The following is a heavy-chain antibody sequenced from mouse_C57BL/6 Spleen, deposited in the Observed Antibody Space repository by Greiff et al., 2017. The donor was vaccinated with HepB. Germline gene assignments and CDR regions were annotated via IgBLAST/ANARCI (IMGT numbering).Heavy chain of an antibody. Sequence: VQLQQSGPELVKPGASVKISCKASGYTFTDYYMNWVKQSHGKSLEWIGDINPNNGGTSYNQKFKGKATLTVDKSSSTAYMELRSLTSEDSAVYYCASELGLRFAYWGQGTLVTVSA. D-gene: IGHD4-1*01. CDR2: INPNNGGT. V-gene: IGHV1-26*01. CDR1: GYTFTDYY. J-gene: IGHJ3*01. CDR3: ASELGLRFAY.